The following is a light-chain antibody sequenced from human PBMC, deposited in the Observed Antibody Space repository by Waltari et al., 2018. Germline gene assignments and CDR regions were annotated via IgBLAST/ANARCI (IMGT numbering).Light chain of an antibody. CDR2: AAS. Sequence: DIQMTQSPSTLSASVGDRVTITCRASQTINKWVAWYQQKPGKAPSLLIYAASSFESGVPPRFSGSGSGTEFTLTITSLQPDDFATYYCQQYYRYSTFGQGTKVEMK. V-gene: IGKV1-5*03. CDR1: QTINKW. CDR3: QQYYRYST. J-gene: IGKJ1*01.